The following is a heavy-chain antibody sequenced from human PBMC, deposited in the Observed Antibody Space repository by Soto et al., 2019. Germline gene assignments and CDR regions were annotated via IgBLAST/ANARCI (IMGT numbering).Heavy chain of an antibody. V-gene: IGHV4-30-4*01. Sequence: PSETLSLTCTVSGGSISSGDYYWSWIRQPPGKGLEWIGYIYYSGSTYYNPSLKSRVTISVDTSKNQFSLKLSSVTAADTAVYYCARGVVITTWFDPWGQGTLVTVSS. D-gene: IGHD3-22*01. J-gene: IGHJ5*02. CDR3: ARGVVITTWFDP. CDR1: GGSISSGDYY. CDR2: IYYSGST.